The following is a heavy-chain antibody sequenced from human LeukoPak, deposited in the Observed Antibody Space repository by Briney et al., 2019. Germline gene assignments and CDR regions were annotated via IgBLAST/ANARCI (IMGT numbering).Heavy chain of an antibody. Sequence: AGGSLRLSCAASGFTFSSYEMNWVRQAPGKGLEWVSYISSSGSTIYYADSVKGRFTISRDNAKNSLYLQMNSLRAEDTAVYYCAREANSSSWYGYYFDYWGQGTLVTVSS. CDR2: ISSSGSTI. CDR1: GFTFSSYE. D-gene: IGHD6-13*01. V-gene: IGHV3-48*03. CDR3: AREANSSSWYGYYFDY. J-gene: IGHJ4*02.